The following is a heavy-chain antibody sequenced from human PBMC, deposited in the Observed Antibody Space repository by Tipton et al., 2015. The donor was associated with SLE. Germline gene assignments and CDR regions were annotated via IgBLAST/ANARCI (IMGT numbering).Heavy chain of an antibody. V-gene: IGHV1-2*02. CDR2: INPNSGGT. J-gene: IGHJ4*02. CDR3: AREGLRFLEWLPIDY. CDR1: GYTFTSYG. D-gene: IGHD3-3*01. Sequence: QSGAEVKKPGASVKVSCKASGYTFTSYGISWVRQAPGQGLEWMGWINPNSGGTNYAQKFQGRVTMTRDTSISTAYMELSRLRSDDTAVYYCAREGLRFLEWLPIDYWGQGTLVTVSS.